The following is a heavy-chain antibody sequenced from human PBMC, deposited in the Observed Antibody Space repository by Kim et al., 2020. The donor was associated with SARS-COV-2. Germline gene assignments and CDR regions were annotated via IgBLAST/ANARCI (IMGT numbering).Heavy chain of an antibody. D-gene: IGHD6-25*01. V-gene: IGHV4-39*07. CDR2: IYYSGST. J-gene: IGHJ4*02. CDR1: GGSISSSSYY. CDR3: NAAVGY. Sequence: SETLSLTCTVSGGSISSSSYYWGWIRQPPGKWLEWIGSIYYSGSTYYNPSLKSRVTISVDTSKNQFSLKLSSVTAADMAVYYCNAAVGYWGQGTLVTVSS.